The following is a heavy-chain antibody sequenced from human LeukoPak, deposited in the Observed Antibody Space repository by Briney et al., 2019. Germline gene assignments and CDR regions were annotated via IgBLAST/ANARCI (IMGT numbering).Heavy chain of an antibody. Sequence: GGSLRPSCAASGFTFSSYAMHWVRQAPGKGREWGAVISYDGSNKYYADSVKGRFTISRDNSKNTLYLQMNSLRAEDTAVYYCARGITIFGVALYGMDVWGQGTTVTVSS. V-gene: IGHV3-30-3*01. CDR3: ARGITIFGVALYGMDV. CDR1: GFTFSSYA. D-gene: IGHD3-3*01. CDR2: ISYDGSNK. J-gene: IGHJ6*02.